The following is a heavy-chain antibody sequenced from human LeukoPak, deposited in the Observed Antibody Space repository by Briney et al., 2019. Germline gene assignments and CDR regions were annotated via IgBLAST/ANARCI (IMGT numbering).Heavy chain of an antibody. CDR1: GYTFTSYG. J-gene: IGHJ6*02. CDR3: ARDSSSYCSSTSCYSYYYYGMDV. D-gene: IGHD2-2*01. V-gene: IGHV1-18*01. CDR2: ISAYNGNT. Sequence: VASVKVSCKASGYTFTSYGISWVRQAPRQGLEWMGWISAYNGNTNYAQKLQGRVTMTTDTSTSTAYMELRSLRSDDTAVYYCARDSSSYCSSTSCYSYYYYGMDVWGQGTTVTVSS.